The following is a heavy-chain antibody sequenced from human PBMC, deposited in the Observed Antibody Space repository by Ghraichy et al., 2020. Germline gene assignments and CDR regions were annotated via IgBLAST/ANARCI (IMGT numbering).Heavy chain of an antibody. CDR1: GGSISSYY. J-gene: IGHJ6*02. CDR3: ARAREHYYDSSGYYFRDYYYYGMDV. CDR2: IYYSGST. V-gene: IGHV4-59*01. D-gene: IGHD3-22*01. Sequence: SQTLSLTCTVSGGSISSYYWSWIRQPPGKGLEWIGYIYYSGSTNYNPSLKSRVTISVDTSKNQFSLKLSSVTAADTAVYYCARAREHYYDSSGYYFRDYYYYGMDVWGQGTTVTVSS.